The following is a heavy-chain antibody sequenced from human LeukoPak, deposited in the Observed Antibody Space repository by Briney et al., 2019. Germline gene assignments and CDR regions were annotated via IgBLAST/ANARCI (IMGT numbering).Heavy chain of an antibody. CDR2: ISAYNGNT. V-gene: IGHV1-18*01. CDR1: GYTSTSYG. CDR3: ARVERARYCSGGSCYDY. Sequence: ASVKVSCKASGYTSTSYGISWVRQAPGQGLEWMGWISAYNGNTNYAQKLQGRVTMTTDTSTSTAYMELRSLRSDDTAVYYCARVERARYCSGGSCYDYWGQGTLVTVSS. J-gene: IGHJ4*02. D-gene: IGHD2-15*01.